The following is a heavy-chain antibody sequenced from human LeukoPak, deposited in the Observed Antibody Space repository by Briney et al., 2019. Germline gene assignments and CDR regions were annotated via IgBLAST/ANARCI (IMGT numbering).Heavy chain of an antibody. Sequence: PGGSLRLSCAASGFSFSSFGIHWVRQAPGKGLEWVAFIRYDGNPKYYADSVKGRFTISRDNSKNTLYLQMNSLRTEDTAVYYCAKFSSTLTGSSYFDYWGQGTLVTVSS. CDR1: GFSFSSFG. D-gene: IGHD4-17*01. CDR2: IRYDGNPK. J-gene: IGHJ4*02. CDR3: AKFSSTLTGSSYFDY. V-gene: IGHV3-30*02.